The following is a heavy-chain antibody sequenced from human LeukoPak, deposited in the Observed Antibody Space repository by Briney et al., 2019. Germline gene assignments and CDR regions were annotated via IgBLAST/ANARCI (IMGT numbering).Heavy chain of an antibody. J-gene: IGHJ4*02. V-gene: IGHV4-38-2*02. D-gene: IGHD4-17*01. Sequence: PSETLSLTCTVSGYSISSGYFWGWIRQPAGKGLEWIGRIYSSGRTNYNPSLKSRVTISLDTSKNQISLKVSSVTAADTAMYYCARATDYGDYAPPDYWGQGTLVTVSS. CDR1: GYSISSGYF. CDR3: ARATDYGDYAPPDY. CDR2: IYSSGRT.